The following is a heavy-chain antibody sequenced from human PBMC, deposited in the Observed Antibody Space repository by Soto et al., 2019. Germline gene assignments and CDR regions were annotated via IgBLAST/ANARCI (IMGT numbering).Heavy chain of an antibody. V-gene: IGHV1-69*13. D-gene: IGHD4-4*01. CDR3: ARGTTLRPYYYHYGMDV. Sequence: SVQGSCKASGGTFSSYAISWVRQSPGQGLEWMGGIIPIFGTANYAQKFQGRVTITADESTSPAYMELSSLRSEDTDVYYCARGTTLRPYYYHYGMDVWGQGTTVTV. CDR2: IIPIFGTA. CDR1: GGTFSSYA. J-gene: IGHJ6*01.